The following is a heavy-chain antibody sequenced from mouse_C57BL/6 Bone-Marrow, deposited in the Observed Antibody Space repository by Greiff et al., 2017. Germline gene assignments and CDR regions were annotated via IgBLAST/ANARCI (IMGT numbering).Heavy chain of an antibody. J-gene: IGHJ2*01. V-gene: IGHV1-52*01. CDR2: IDPSDSET. Sequence: VQLQQPGAELVRPGSSVKLSCKASGYTFTSYWMHWVKQRPIQGLEWIGNIDPSDSETHYNQKFKDKATLTVDKSSSTAYMQLSSLTSEDSAVYYCARSYGSSYIDYGGQGTTLTVSS. CDR3: ARSYGSSYIDY. D-gene: IGHD1-1*01. CDR1: GYTFTSYW.